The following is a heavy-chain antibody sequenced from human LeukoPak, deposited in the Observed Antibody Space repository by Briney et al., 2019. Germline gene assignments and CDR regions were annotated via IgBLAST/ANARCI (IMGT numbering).Heavy chain of an antibody. CDR3: ARSGGEDYYDSSGYYFDY. J-gene: IGHJ4*02. D-gene: IGHD3-22*01. Sequence: SETLSLTCTVSGGAVNSYYWSWIRQTPGKGLEWIGYIYYSGSTNYNPSLKSRLTISVDTSKNQFSLKLSSVTAADTAVYYCARSGGEDYYDSSGYYFDYWGQGTLVTVSS. CDR1: GGAVNSYY. V-gene: IGHV4-59*02. CDR2: IYYSGST.